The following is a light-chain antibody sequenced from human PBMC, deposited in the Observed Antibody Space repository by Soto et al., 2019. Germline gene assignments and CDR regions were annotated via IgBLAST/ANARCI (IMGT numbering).Light chain of an antibody. CDR2: GAS. CDR3: QQYKEWPTWT. J-gene: IGKJ1*01. V-gene: IGKV3-15*01. Sequence: EILMTQSPVTLSVSPGDRATLSWGASQNINTNLAWYQQMPGQAPRLLIHGASTRATGIPARFSGSGSGTEFTLTISSLKSEDFADYYCQQYKEWPTWTFGHGTKVDIK. CDR1: QNINTN.